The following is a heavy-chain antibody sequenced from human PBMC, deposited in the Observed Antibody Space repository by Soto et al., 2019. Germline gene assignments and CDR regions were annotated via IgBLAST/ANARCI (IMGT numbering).Heavy chain of an antibody. D-gene: IGHD5-18*01. CDR1: GGTFSSYA. CDR2: IIPIFGTA. CDR3: ARGQEYSYGYYYYGMDV. V-gene: IGHV1-69*13. J-gene: IGHJ6*02. Sequence: SVKVSCKASGGTFSSYAIRWVRQAPGQGLEWMGGIIPIFGTANYAQKFQGRVTITADESTSTAYMELSSLRSEDTAVYYCARGQEYSYGYYYYGMDVWGQGTTVTVSS.